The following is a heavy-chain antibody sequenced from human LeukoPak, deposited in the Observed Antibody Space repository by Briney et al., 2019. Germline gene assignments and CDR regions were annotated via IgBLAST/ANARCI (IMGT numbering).Heavy chain of an antibody. J-gene: IGHJ4*02. Sequence: GGSLRLSCAASGFTFSSYGMHWVRQAPGKGLEWVAVISYDGSNKYYADSVKGRFTISRDNSKNTLYLQMNSQRAEDTAVYYCAKADQWLDLDYWGQGTLVTVSS. D-gene: IGHD6-19*01. V-gene: IGHV3-30*18. CDR3: AKADQWLDLDY. CDR2: ISYDGSNK. CDR1: GFTFSSYG.